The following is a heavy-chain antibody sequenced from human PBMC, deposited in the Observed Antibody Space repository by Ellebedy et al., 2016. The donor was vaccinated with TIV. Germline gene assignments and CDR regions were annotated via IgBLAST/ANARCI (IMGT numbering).Heavy chain of an antibody. D-gene: IGHD5-18*01. J-gene: IGHJ3*02. CDR2: IGTTSTYT. CDR1: GFTFNDYY. CDR3: ARDHIRGYNYPPPGCAFDI. Sequence: GESLKISXAASGFTFNDYYVSWIRQAPGKGLEWVSYIGTTSTYTDYADSVKGRFTISRDNTKNSLYLQMNSLRAEDTAVYYCARDHIRGYNYPPPGCAFDIWGRGTMVTVSS. V-gene: IGHV3-11*05.